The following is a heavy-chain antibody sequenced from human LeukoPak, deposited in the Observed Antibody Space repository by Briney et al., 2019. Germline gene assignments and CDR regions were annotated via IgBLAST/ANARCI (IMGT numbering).Heavy chain of an antibody. CDR3: ARVRGSSGWYYYFDY. CDR2: INPNSGGT. Sequence: SVKVSCKASGYTFTGYYMHWVRQAPGQGLEWMGWINPNSGGTNYAQKFQGRVTMTRDTSISTAYMELSRLRSDDTAVYYCARVRGSSGWYYYFDYWGQGTLVTVSS. V-gene: IGHV1-2*02. CDR1: GYTFTGYY. J-gene: IGHJ4*02. D-gene: IGHD6-19*01.